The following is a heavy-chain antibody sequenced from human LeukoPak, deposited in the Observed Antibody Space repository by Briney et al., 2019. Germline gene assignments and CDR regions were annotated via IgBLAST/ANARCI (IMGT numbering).Heavy chain of an antibody. J-gene: IGHJ6*03. CDR3: ARAGYCSSTSCYYYYYYMDV. CDR1: GGTFSSYA. D-gene: IGHD2-2*01. CDR2: IIPIFGTA. Sequence: SVKVSCKASGGTFSSYAISWVRQAPGQGLEWMGGIIPIFGTANYAQKFQGRVTITTDESTSTAYMELSSLRSEDTAVYCCARAGYCSSTSCYYYYYYMDVWGKGTTVTVSS. V-gene: IGHV1-69*05.